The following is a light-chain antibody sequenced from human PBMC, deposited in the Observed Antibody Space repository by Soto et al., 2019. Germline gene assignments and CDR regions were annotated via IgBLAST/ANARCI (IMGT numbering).Light chain of an antibody. J-gene: IGKJ1*01. V-gene: IGKV2-28*01. Sequence: DVVMTQSPLSLPVTPGEPASISCRSSQSLLHSNGYNYLDWYLQKPGQSPQLLIYLGSNRASGVPDRFRGSGSGTDFTLKISRVEAEDVGVYYCMQALHTSWTFGQGTKVEIK. CDR2: LGS. CDR1: QSLLHSNGYNY. CDR3: MQALHTSWT.